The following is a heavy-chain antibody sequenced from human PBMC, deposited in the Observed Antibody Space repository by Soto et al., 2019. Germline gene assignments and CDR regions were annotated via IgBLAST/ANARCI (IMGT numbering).Heavy chain of an antibody. CDR2: IYHSGNT. V-gene: IGHV4-30-2*01. CDR1: GCPLSSGGYS. Sequence: PSETLSLTFACSGCPLSSGGYSWSWIRQPPGKGLEWIGYIYHSGNTYYNPSLKSRVTISVDWSKNQFSLTLSSVTAADTAVYYCARGPPHHYWGQGTLVTVSS. J-gene: IGHJ4*02. CDR3: ARGPPHHY.